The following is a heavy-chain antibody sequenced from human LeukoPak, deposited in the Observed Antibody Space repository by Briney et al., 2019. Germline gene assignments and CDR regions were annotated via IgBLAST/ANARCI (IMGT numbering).Heavy chain of an antibody. V-gene: IGHV4-59*01. J-gene: IGHJ5*02. Sequence: SETLSLTCTVSGGSISSYYWSWLRQPPGKGLEWIGYIYYSGSTNYNPSLKSRVTISVDTSKNQFSLKLSSVTAADTAVYYCARAYTIYHNWFDPWGQGTLVTVSS. CDR3: ARAYTIYHNWFDP. D-gene: IGHD3-3*01. CDR1: GGSISSYY. CDR2: IYYSGST.